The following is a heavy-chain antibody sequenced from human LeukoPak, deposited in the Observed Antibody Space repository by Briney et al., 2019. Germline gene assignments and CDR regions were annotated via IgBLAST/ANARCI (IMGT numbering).Heavy chain of an antibody. D-gene: IGHD6-6*01. J-gene: IGHJ5*02. CDR1: GGSYSDYY. V-gene: IGHV4-34*01. CDR3: ARKGGGQLVNTRRWFDP. CDR2: INHSGIT. Sequence: SETLTLTCGVYGGSYSDYYWSWIRQPPGKGLEWIGEINHSGITNYNPSLKSRVTISLDTSKNQLSLKLSSVTAADTAVYYCARKGGGQLVNTRRWFDPWGQGTLVTVSS.